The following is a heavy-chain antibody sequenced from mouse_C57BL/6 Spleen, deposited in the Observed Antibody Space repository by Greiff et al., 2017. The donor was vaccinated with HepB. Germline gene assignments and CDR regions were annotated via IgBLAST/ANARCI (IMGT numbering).Heavy chain of an antibody. D-gene: IGHD1-1*01. Sequence: VQLQQSGPELVKPGASVKISCKASGYTFTDYYMNWVKQSHGKSLEWIGDINPNNGGTSYNQKFKGKATLTVDKSSSTAYMERRSLTSEDSAVYDCARLRHYYSSSYVPSFDYWGQGTTLTVSS. V-gene: IGHV1-26*01. J-gene: IGHJ2*01. CDR2: INPNNGGT. CDR1: GYTFTDYY. CDR3: ARLRHYYSSSYVPSFDY.